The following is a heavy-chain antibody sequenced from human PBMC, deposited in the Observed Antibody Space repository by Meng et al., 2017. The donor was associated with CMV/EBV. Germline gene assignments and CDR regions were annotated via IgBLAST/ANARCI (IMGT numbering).Heavy chain of an antibody. D-gene: IGHD3-3*01. CDR1: GGSISSSSYY. Sequence: GSLRLSCTVSGGSISSSSYYWGWIRQPPGKGLEWIGSIYSSGSTYYNPSLKSRVTISVDTSKNQFSLKLSSVTAADTAVYYCARGKSSLYDFWSGYSILFDYWGQGTLVTVSS. J-gene: IGHJ4*02. CDR3: ARGKSSLYDFWSGYSILFDY. CDR2: IYSSGST. V-gene: IGHV4-39*01.